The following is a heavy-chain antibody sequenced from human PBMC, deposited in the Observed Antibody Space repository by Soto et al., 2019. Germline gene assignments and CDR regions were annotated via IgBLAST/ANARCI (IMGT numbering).Heavy chain of an antibody. V-gene: IGHV3-23*01. J-gene: IGHJ6*02. CDR2: ISGSGGST. D-gene: IGHD3-10*01. CDR3: AKGVRSAVRGPWGDV. Sequence: GGSLRLSCAASGFTFSSYAMSWVRQAPGKGLEWVSAISGSGGSTYYADSVKGRFTISRDNSKNTLYLQMNSLRAEDTAVYYCAKGVRSAVRGPWGDVWGQGTTVTVSS. CDR1: GFTFSSYA.